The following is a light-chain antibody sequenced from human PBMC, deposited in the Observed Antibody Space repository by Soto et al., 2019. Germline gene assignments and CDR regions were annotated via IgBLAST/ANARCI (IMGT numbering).Light chain of an antibody. V-gene: IGKV3-20*01. CDR1: QSVGYTF. J-gene: IGKJ1*01. CDR3: GQFFSSPPLT. CDR2: GVS. Sequence: EIVLTQSPGTLSLSPGEKATLSCRASQSVGYTFFFWYQQKPGLAPRLLIYGVSNRATGIPDRFSGSGSGTDFILTLRRLEPEDFALYYCGQFFSSPPLTFGQGTKVEIK.